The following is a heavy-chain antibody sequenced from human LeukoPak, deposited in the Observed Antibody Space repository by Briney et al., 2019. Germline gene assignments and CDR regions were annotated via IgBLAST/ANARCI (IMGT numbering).Heavy chain of an antibody. V-gene: IGHV1-69*05. CDR1: GGTFSSYA. CDR3: ARGEGPVVVPAAHYYFDY. Sequence: ASVTVSFKASGGTFSSYAISWVRQAPGQGLEWMGGIIPIFGTANYAQKFQGRVTITTDESTSTAYMELSSLRSEDTAVYYCARGEGPVVVPAAHYYFDYWGQGTLVTVSS. D-gene: IGHD2-2*01. CDR2: IIPIFGTA. J-gene: IGHJ4*02.